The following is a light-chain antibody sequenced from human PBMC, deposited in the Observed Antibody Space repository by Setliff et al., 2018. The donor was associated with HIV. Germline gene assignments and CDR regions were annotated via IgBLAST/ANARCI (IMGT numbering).Light chain of an antibody. J-gene: IGLJ1*01. CDR1: SSDIGVYDY. V-gene: IGLV2-14*03. Sequence: QSVLTQPASVSGSPGQSVFISCTGSSSDIGVYDYVSWYQQHPGNAPKLILYDVSDRPSGVSDRFSGSKSGNTASLTISRVEAGDEADYYCQVWDSSSDHHVFGTGTKVTVL. CDR3: QVWDSSSDHHV. CDR2: DVS.